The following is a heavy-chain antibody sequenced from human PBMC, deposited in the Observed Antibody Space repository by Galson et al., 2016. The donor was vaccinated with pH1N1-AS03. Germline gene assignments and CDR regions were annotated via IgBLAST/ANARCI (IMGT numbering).Heavy chain of an antibody. D-gene: IGHD1-7*01. J-gene: IGHJ5*02. CDR3: ARGRGWNYGGLDL. CDR1: GFIFSAYP. V-gene: IGHV3-21*01. Sequence: SLRLSCAASGFIFSAYPMNWVRQAPGKGLEWVSFIGTSSTYINYADSVKGRFTISRDNMKKSLYLQLNSLKAEEPGIYYCARGRGWNYGGLDLWGQGTLVTVSS. CDR2: IGTSSTYI.